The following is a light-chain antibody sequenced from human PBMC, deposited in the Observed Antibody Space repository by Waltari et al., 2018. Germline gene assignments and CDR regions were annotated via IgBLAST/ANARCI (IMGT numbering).Light chain of an antibody. J-gene: IGLJ2*01. CDR1: TGHSDFA. CDR2: LNSDGSH. CDR3: QTWGSGIVT. Sequence: QPVLTQSPSASASLGASVKLTCTLSTGHSDFAIAWHQQQPERGPRYLMKLNSDGSHTKGDEIPDRFSDSSSGAERYLIISSLQSEDEAAYYCQTWGSGIVTFGGGTQLTVL. V-gene: IGLV4-69*01.